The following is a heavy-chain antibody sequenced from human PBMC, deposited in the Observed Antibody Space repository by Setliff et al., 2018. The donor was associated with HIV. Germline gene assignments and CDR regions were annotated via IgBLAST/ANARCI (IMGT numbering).Heavy chain of an antibody. CDR2: INAGNGNT. J-gene: IGHJ4*02. CDR1: GYTFTSYA. CDR3: ASEPIAVAGTGRAPVLLY. D-gene: IGHD6-19*01. V-gene: IGHV1-3*01. Sequence: ASVKVSCKASGYTFTSYAMHWVRQAPGQRLEWMGWINAGNGNTKYSQKFQGRVTITRDTSASTAYMELSGLRSEDTAVYYCASEPIAVAGTGRAPVLLYWGQGTLVT.